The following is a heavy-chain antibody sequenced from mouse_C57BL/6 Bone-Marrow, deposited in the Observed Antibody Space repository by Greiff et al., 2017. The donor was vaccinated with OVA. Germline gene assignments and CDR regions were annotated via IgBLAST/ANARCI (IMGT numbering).Heavy chain of an antibody. Sequence: EVQLQQSGAELVRPGASVKLSCTASGFNITDDYMHWVKQRPEQGLEWIGWIDPENGDTEYASKFQGKATITADTSSNTAYLQLSSLTSENTAVYYYTSSWANYYGSSYGDYYAMDYWGQGTSVTVSS. V-gene: IGHV14-4*01. CDR2: IDPENGDT. D-gene: IGHD1-1*01. CDR1: GFNITDDY. J-gene: IGHJ4*01. CDR3: TSSWANYYGSSYGDYYAMDY.